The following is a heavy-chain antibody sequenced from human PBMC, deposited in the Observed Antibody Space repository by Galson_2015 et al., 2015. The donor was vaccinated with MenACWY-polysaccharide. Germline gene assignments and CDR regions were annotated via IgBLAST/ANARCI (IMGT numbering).Heavy chain of an antibody. D-gene: IGHD1-1*01. CDR3: ARYRESSRWNDVSPWYFDL. V-gene: IGHV4-4*02. J-gene: IGHJ2*01. CDR2: IYHSGST. Sequence: SETLSLTCAVSGGSISSSNWWSWVRQPPGKGLEWIGEIYHSGSTNYNPSLKSRVTISVDKSKNQFSLKLSSVTAADTAVYYCARYRESSRWNDVSPWYFDLWGRGTLVTVSS. CDR1: GGSISSSNW.